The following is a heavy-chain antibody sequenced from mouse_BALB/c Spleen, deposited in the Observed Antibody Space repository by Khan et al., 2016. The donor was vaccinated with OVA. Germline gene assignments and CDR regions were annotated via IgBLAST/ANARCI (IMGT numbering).Heavy chain of an antibody. V-gene: IGHV2-2*02. CDR3: ARREYLMTWFAY. J-gene: IGHJ3*01. CDR1: VFSLTNFG. Sequence: QVQLKQSGPGLVQPSQCLSLTCTVSVFSLTNFGVHWVRQSPGKGLEWLGVIWSGGSTDYNAAFKSRLIISKDNSKSQVFFKMNRRQANDAATYYCARREYLMTWFAYWGQGTLVTVSA. CDR2: IWSGGST.